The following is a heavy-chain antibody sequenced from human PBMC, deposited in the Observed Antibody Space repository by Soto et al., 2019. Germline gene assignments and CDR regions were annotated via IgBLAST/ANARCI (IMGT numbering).Heavy chain of an antibody. CDR1: GFTLSGYW. CDR3: VRPRYDGSGTPFDY. Sequence: EVHLVESGGGLVQPGGSLRLSCEASGFTLSGYWMHWVRQVPGKGLVWVSRISPDGSTTTHADSVKGRFTISRDNATNTLYLQMNSLRPAATAVYYCVRPRYDGSGTPFDYWGQGTLVTVSS. V-gene: IGHV3-74*01. D-gene: IGHD3-22*01. J-gene: IGHJ4*02. CDR2: ISPDGSTT.